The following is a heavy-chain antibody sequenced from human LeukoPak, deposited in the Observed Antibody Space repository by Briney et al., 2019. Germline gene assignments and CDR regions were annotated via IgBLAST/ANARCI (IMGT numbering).Heavy chain of an antibody. Sequence: SETLSLTCTVSGGSISNYYWSWIRQPPGKGLEWIGYIYYTGSTNYNPSLRSRVTISVDTSKNQFSLKLSSVTAADTAVYYCARGRGYSYGWAHYYYYMDVWGKGTTVTVSS. CDR3: ARGRGYSYGWAHYYYYMDV. CDR2: IYYTGST. V-gene: IGHV4-59*12. J-gene: IGHJ6*03. CDR1: GGSISNYY. D-gene: IGHD5-18*01.